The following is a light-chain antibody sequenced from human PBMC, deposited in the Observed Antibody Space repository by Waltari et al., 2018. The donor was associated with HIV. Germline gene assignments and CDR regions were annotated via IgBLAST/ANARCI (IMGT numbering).Light chain of an antibody. V-gene: IGLV2-8*01. CDR3: ASYRGISNPYV. J-gene: IGLJ1*01. CDR1: SRDLGAYTY. CDR2: GVN. Sequence: QSPLTQPPSASGPPGQSITIPCTATSRDLGAYTYVSWYQHHPGRAPKPIIFGVNERPSGVPDRFSGSRSGYSASLTVSGLQAEDEADYYCASYRGISNPYVFGTGTKVTVL.